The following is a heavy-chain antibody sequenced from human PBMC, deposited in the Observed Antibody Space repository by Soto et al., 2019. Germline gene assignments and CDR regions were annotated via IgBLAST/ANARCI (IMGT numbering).Heavy chain of an antibody. V-gene: IGHV1-8*01. J-gene: IGHJ6*03. CDR1: GYTFTSYD. CDR2: MNPNSGNT. D-gene: IGHD3-3*01. Sequence: QVQLVQSGAEVKKPGASVKVSCKASGYTFTSYDINWVRQATGQGLEWMGWMNPNSGNTGYAQKFQGRVTMTRNTSISTAYMELSSLRSEDTAVYYCARKDYDFWSGYYTSGMGYYYMDVWGNGTTVTVSS. CDR3: ARKDYDFWSGYYTSGMGYYYMDV.